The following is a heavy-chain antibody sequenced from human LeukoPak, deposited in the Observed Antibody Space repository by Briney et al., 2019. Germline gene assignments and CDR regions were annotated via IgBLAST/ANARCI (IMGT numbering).Heavy chain of an antibody. CDR1: GFTFSSYA. V-gene: IGHV3-23*01. D-gene: IGHD6-13*01. CDR3: AKVLLLQQLVPGDY. J-gene: IGHJ4*02. Sequence: PGGSLRLSCAASGFTFSSYAMSWVRQAPGKGLEWVSAISGSGGSTYYADSVKGRFTISRDNSKNTLYLQMNSLRAEDTAVYYCAKVLLLQQLVPGDYWGQGTLVTVSS. CDR2: ISGSGGST.